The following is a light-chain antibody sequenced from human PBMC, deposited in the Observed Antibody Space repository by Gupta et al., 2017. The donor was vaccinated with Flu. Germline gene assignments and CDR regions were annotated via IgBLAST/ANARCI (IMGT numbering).Light chain of an antibody. CDR3: QQLYTYPPIT. Sequence: DVQLTQSPPFLSASVGDRVTITCRASQVISSYLAWYQQKPGKAPKLLIYGASTLQSGVPSRFSGSGSGTEFTLTISSRQPEDFATYYCQQLYTYPPITFGQGTRLEIK. J-gene: IGKJ5*01. CDR2: GAS. CDR1: QVISSY. V-gene: IGKV1-9*01.